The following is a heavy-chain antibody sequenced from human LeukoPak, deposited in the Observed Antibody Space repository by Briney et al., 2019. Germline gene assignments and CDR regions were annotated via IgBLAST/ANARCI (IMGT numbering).Heavy chain of an antibody. CDR2: INHSGSN. V-gene: IGHV4-34*01. Sequence: SEKVSLTCAVYGGSFSGYYWSWIRQPPGEGLEWSGEINHSGSNNYKPSLNSRVTISVDTSKNQSSLKLSSVTAADTDVYYCARGHITSVSRYYDIFTGPSDLDYWGQRTQVTVSS. D-gene: IGHD3-9*01. CDR3: ARGHITSVSRYYDIFTGPSDLDY. J-gene: IGHJ4*02. CDR1: GGSFSGYY.